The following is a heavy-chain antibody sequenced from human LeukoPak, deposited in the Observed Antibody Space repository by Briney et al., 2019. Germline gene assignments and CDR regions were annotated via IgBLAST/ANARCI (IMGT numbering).Heavy chain of an antibody. CDR2: IYYSGST. D-gene: IGHD3-3*01. J-gene: IGHJ5*02. CDR3: TRHSGLRSPFDP. CDR1: GGSISSSSYY. Sequence: SETLSLTCTVSGGSISSSSYYWGWIRQPPAKGLEWIGSIYYSGSTYYNPSLKSRITISVDMSKNQFSLKLSSVTAADTALYYCTRHSGLRSPFDPWGQGTLVTVTS. V-gene: IGHV4-39*01.